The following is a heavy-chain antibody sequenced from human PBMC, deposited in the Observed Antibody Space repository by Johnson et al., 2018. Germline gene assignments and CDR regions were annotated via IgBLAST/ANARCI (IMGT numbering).Heavy chain of an antibody. D-gene: IGHD3-22*01. V-gene: IGHV1-8*01. CDR2: MNPNSGNT. CDR1: GYTFTSYD. Sequence: VQLVESGAEVKKPGASVKVSCKASGYTFTSYDINWVRQATGQGLEWMGWMNPNSGNTGYAQKFQGRVTMTRNTSISPAYMELSSLRSEDTAVYYCARAGVYYDSSGYYDAFDVWGQGTMVTVSS. CDR3: ARAGVYYDSSGYYDAFDV. J-gene: IGHJ3*01.